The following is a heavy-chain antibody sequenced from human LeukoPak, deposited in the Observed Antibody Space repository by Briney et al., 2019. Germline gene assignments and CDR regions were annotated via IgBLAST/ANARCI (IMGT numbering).Heavy chain of an antibody. CDR3: ARVTGYMIEDYFDY. CDR1: GGSISSYY. V-gene: IGHV4-59*01. Sequence: PSETLSLTCTVSGGSISSYYWSWIRQPPGKGLEWIGYIYYSGSTNYNPSLKSRVTISVDTSKNQFSLKLSSVTAADTAIYYCARVTGYMIEDYFDYWGQGTLVTVSS. J-gene: IGHJ4*02. D-gene: IGHD3-22*01. CDR2: IYYSGST.